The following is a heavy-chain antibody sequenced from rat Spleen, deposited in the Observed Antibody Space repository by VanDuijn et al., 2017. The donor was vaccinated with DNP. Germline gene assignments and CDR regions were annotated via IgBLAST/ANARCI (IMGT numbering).Heavy chain of an antibody. D-gene: IGHD1-1*01. J-gene: IGHJ3*01. CDR3: ARPMCYYCVGVAY. CDR1: GFTFSDYY. Sequence: EVQLVESGGGLVQPGGSLKLSCAASGFTFSDYYMAWVRQAPTKGLEWVAYTNYNGGSTYNGDSVKGRFTISRDNAKSTLYLQMNSLRSEDMAIYYGARPMCYYCVGVAYVGQGTLVTVSS. V-gene: IGHV5-22*01. CDR2: TNYNGGST.